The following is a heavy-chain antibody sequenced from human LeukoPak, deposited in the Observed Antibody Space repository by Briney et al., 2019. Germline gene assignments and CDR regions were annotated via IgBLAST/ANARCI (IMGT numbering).Heavy chain of an antibody. J-gene: IGHJ3*02. CDR1: GFTFSSYA. D-gene: IGHD1-26*01. Sequence: PGGSLRLPCVASGFTFSSYAMNWVRQAPGKGLEWVSVMSGTTGSTYYVDSAKGRFTISRDNSKNTLYLQMNSLRADDTAVYDCAKGPLVRLDIWGQGTMVTVSS. V-gene: IGHV3-23*01. CDR2: MSGTTGST. CDR3: AKGPLVRLDI.